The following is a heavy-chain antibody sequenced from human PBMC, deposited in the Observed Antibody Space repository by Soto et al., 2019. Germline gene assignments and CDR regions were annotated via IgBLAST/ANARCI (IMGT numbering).Heavy chain of an antibody. Sequence: SETLSLTCTVSGGSISSSSYYWGWIRQPPGKGLEWIGSIYYSGSTYYNPSLKSRVTISVDTSKNQFSLKLSSVTAADTAVYYCARHGPGYRSSWYFDYWGQGTLVTVSS. J-gene: IGHJ4*02. CDR2: IYYSGST. D-gene: IGHD6-13*01. CDR1: GGSISSSSYY. V-gene: IGHV4-39*01. CDR3: ARHGPGYRSSWYFDY.